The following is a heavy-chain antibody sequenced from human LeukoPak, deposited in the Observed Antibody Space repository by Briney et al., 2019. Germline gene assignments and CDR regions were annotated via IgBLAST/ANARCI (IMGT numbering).Heavy chain of an antibody. CDR1: GGSISSYY. V-gene: IGHV4-59*01. CDR2: IYYSGST. Sequence: SETLSLTCTVSGGSISSYYWSWIRQPPGKGLEWIGYIYYSGSTNYNPSLKSRVTISVDTSKNQFSLKLRSVTAADTAVYYCAGVTGYMIEDYFDYWGQGTLVTVSS. CDR3: AGVTGYMIEDYFDY. J-gene: IGHJ4*02. D-gene: IGHD3-22*01.